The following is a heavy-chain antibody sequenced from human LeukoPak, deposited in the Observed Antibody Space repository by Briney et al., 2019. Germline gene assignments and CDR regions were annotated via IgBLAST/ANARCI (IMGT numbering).Heavy chain of an antibody. CDR3: ARHEGPHGSGSYYDY. D-gene: IGHD3-10*01. CDR1: GGSISSSSYY. CDR2: IYYSGST. V-gene: IGHV4-39*01. Sequence: SETLSLTCTVSGGSISSSSYYWGWIRQPPGKGLEWIGSIYYSGSTYYNPSLKSRVTISVDTSKNQFSLKLSSVTAADTAIYYCARHEGPHGSGSYYDYWGQGTLVTVSS. J-gene: IGHJ4*02.